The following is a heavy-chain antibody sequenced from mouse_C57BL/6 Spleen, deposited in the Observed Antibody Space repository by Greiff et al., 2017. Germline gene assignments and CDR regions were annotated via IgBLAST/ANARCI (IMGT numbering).Heavy chain of an antibody. V-gene: IGHV1-72*01. Sequence: QVQLQQSGAELVKPGASVKLSCKASGYNFTSYWMHWVKQRPGRGLEWIGRIVPKSGGTKYNEKFKSKATLTVDKPSSTAYMQLRSLTSDDSGVYYCARSGNWGDFDYWGQGTTLTVSS. CDR3: ARSGNWGDFDY. CDR1: GYNFTSYW. CDR2: IVPKSGGT. D-gene: IGHD4-1*01. J-gene: IGHJ2*01.